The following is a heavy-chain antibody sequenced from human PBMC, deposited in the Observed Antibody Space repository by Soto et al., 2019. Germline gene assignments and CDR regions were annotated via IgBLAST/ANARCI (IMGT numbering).Heavy chain of an antibody. Sequence: ASVKVSCKASGYTFTVYHMHWVRQAPGQGLEWMGWINPNSGGTNYAQKFQGRVTMTRDTSISTAYMELSRLRSDDTAVYYCANSAGYSSSYHFDYGGRGSLVPASS. D-gene: IGHD6-13*01. CDR2: INPNSGGT. CDR1: GYTFTVYH. V-gene: IGHV1-2*02. J-gene: IGHJ4*02. CDR3: ANSAGYSSSYHFDY.